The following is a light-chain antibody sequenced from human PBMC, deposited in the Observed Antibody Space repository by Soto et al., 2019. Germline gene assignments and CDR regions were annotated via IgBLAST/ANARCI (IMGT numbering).Light chain of an antibody. CDR2: EVS. J-gene: IGLJ3*02. V-gene: IGLV2-14*01. CDR3: QAYDYSLTAFV. Sequence: QSALTQPASVSGSPGQSITISCTGTSSDIGGFNYVSWYQQHPGTAPKLIIYEVSNRPSGVPERFSGSKSGTSASLAITGLQAEDEADYYCQAYDYSLTAFVFGGGTKLTVL. CDR1: SSDIGGFNY.